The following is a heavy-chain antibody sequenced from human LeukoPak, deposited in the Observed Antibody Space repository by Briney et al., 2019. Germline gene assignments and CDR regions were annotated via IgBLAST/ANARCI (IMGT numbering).Heavy chain of an antibody. D-gene: IGHD5-24*01. CDR1: GFTFSSYG. CDR3: AKRDGYNSGPFDY. V-gene: IGHV3-30*02. Sequence: GGSLRLSCAASGFTFSSYGMHWVRQAPGKGLEWVAFIQSDGSDQYYTDSVKGRLSISRDNSKNTLYLQMNSLRTEDTAVYYCAKRDGYNSGPFDYWGQGTLVTVSS. CDR2: IQSDGSDQ. J-gene: IGHJ4*02.